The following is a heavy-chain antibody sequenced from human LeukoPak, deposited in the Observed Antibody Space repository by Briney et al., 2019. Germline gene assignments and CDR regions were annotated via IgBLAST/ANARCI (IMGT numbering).Heavy chain of an antibody. D-gene: IGHD6-13*01. Sequence: GGSLRLSCAASGFTFSGYDMHWVRQAPGKGLEWVALIRSDGSDKYYADSVKGRFTISRDNSKNTLFLQMNSLRAEDTAVYYCAKDIAAAGGPGAYWGRGTLVNVS. CDR3: AKDIAAAGGPGAY. V-gene: IGHV3-30*02. CDR1: GFTFSGYD. J-gene: IGHJ4*01. CDR2: IRSDGSDK.